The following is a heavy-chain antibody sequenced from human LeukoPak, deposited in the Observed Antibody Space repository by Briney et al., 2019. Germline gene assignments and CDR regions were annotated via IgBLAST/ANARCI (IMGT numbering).Heavy chain of an antibody. CDR1: GYTFTSYA. J-gene: IGHJ5*02. CDR2: INTNTGNP. D-gene: IGHD3-10*01. CDR3: ARDRQSGSLEVPWFDP. V-gene: IGHV7-4-1*02. Sequence: ASVKVTCKASGYTFTSYAMNWVRQAPGQGLEWMGWINTNTGNPTYAQGFTGRFVFSLDTSVSTAYLQISSLKAEDTAVYYCARDRQSGSLEVPWFDPWGQGTLVTVSS.